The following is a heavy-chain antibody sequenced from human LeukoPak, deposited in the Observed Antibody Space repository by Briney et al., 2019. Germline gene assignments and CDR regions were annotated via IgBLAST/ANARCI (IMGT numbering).Heavy chain of an antibody. CDR3: ATGLYSNAWYWFDP. CDR2: GYPGDSST. V-gene: IGHV5-51*01. Sequence: GESLKISCKASEFTFNSHMIAGVRQTPGKGLEWMGMGYPGDSSTQYSPSFQGHVTISVDKSINTAFLQWSTVADSAVGMCLCATGLYSNAWYWFDPWGQGTLVTVSS. CDR1: EFTFNSHM. D-gene: IGHD2/OR15-2a*01. J-gene: IGHJ5*02.